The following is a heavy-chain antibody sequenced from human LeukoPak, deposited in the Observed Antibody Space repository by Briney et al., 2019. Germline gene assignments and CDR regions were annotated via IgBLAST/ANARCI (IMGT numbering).Heavy chain of an antibody. D-gene: IGHD6-19*01. V-gene: IGHV4-39*01. Sequence: SETLSLTCTVSGGSISSSSYYWGWIRQPPGKGLGWIGSIYYSGSTYYNPSLKSRVTISVDTSKNQFSLKLSSVTAADTAVYYCARGGVVAGESGVDYWGQGTLVTVSS. CDR2: IYYSGST. CDR3: ARGGVVAGESGVDY. CDR1: GGSISSSSYY. J-gene: IGHJ4*02.